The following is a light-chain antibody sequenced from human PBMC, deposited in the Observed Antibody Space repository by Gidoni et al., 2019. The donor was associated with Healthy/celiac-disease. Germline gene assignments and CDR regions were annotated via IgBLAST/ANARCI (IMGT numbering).Light chain of an antibody. CDR3: QQYNSYPGT. Sequence: DIQMTQSPSTLSASVVDRVTITWRASQSISSWLAWYQQKPGKAHKLLIYKAFSLESGVPSRFSGSGSGTEFTLTISSLQPDDFATYYCQQYNSYPGTFGQGTKLEIK. CDR1: QSISSW. CDR2: KAF. J-gene: IGKJ2*01. V-gene: IGKV1-5*03.